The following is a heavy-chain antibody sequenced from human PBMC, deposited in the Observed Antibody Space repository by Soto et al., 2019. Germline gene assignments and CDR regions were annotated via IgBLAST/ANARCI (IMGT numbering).Heavy chain of an antibody. CDR3: ARSLGGYSSSILGFDI. V-gene: IGHV4-39*01. CDR1: GGSISSGNYY. CDR2: IYYSGST. D-gene: IGHD6-13*01. J-gene: IGHJ3*02. Sequence: PSETLSLTCTVSGGSISSGNYYWGWIRQPPGKGLEWIGSIYYSGSTYYNPSLKSRVTMSVDTSKNQFSLKLSSVTAADTAVYYCARSLGGYSSSILGFDIWGQGTMVTVSS.